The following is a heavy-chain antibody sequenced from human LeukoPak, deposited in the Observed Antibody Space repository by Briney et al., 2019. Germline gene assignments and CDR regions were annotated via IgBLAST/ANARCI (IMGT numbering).Heavy chain of an antibody. Sequence: PSETLSLTCAVYGGSFSGYYWSWIRQPPGKGLEWIGEINHSGSTNYNPSLKSRGTISVDTSKNQFSLKLSSVTAADTAVYYCASQTTVTSNWFDPWGQGTLVTVSS. CDR2: INHSGST. V-gene: IGHV4-34*01. CDR3: ASQTTVTSNWFDP. D-gene: IGHD4-17*01. CDR1: GGSFSGYY. J-gene: IGHJ5*02.